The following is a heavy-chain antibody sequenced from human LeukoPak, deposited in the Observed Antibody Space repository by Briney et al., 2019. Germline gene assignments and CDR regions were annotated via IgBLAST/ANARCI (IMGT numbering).Heavy chain of an antibody. J-gene: IGHJ4*02. CDR1: GVTFTSYT. CDR3: ARNFDS. CDR2: ITSSSSTI. Sequence: PGGSLRLSCAASGVTFTSYTMNWVRQAPGKGLGWVSYITSSSSTIYYADSVKGRFTMSRDNAENSLYLQMNSLRAEDTAVYYCARNFDSWGQGILVTVSS. D-gene: IGHD2/OR15-2a*01. V-gene: IGHV3-48*01.